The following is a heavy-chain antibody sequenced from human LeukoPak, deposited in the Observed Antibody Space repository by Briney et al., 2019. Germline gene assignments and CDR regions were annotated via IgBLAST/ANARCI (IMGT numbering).Heavy chain of an antibody. Sequence: GGSLRLSCAASGFTFSSYAMHWVRQAPGKGLEWVAVISYDGSNKYYADSVKGRFTISRDNSKNTLYLQMNSLRAEDTAVYYCARDRKVGAYYFDYWGQGTLVTVSS. CDR3: ARDRKVGAYYFDY. J-gene: IGHJ4*02. V-gene: IGHV3-30-3*01. CDR2: ISYDGSNK. CDR1: GFTFSSYA. D-gene: IGHD1-26*01.